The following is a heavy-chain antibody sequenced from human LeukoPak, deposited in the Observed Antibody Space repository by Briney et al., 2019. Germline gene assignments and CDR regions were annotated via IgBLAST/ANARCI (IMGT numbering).Heavy chain of an antibody. J-gene: IGHJ4*02. V-gene: IGHV3-30*04. CDR2: IAFDGNKK. Sequence: GGSLRLSCAASGFIFRRYAMHWVRQAPGKGLEWVAVIAFDGNKKYYADSVKGRFTISRDNSKNTLYLQMNSLRDEDTAVYYCARDDWDVGVAATISREGDYFDYWGQGTLVTVSS. D-gene: IGHD5-12*01. CDR3: ARDDWDVGVAATISREGDYFDY. CDR1: GFIFRRYA.